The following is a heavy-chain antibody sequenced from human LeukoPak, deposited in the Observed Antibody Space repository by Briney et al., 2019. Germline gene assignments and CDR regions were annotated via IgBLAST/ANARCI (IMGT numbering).Heavy chain of an antibody. J-gene: IGHJ4*02. CDR3: ARDWSDIGGGY. CDR2: ISSSSSYI. V-gene: IGHV3-21*01. D-gene: IGHD5-12*01. Sequence: GGSLRLSCAASGFTFSSYSMNWVRQAPGKGLEWVSSISSSSSYIYYADSVKGRFTISRDNAKNSLYLQMNSLRAEDAAVYYCARDWSDIGGGYWGQGTLVTVSS. CDR1: GFTFSSYS.